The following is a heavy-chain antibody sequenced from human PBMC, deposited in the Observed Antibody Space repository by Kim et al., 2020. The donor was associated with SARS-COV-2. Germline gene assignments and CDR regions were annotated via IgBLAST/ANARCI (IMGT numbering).Heavy chain of an antibody. J-gene: IGHJ3*02. CDR2: IYYSGST. Sequence: SETLSLTCTVSGGSISSYYWSWIRQPPGKGLEWIGYIYYSGSTNYNPSLKSRVTISVDTSKNQFSLKLSSVTAADTAVYYCARERVAGAFDIWGQGTMVT. CDR3: ARERVAGAFDI. V-gene: IGHV4-59*01. CDR1: GGSISSYY. D-gene: IGHD6-19*01.